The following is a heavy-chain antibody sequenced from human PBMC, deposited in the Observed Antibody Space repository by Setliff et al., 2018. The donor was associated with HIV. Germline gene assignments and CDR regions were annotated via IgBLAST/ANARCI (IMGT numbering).Heavy chain of an antibody. D-gene: IGHD2-21*01. J-gene: IGHJ3*02. CDR3: ARDYYCGRDCYSAFDS. CDR2: INTNTGNP. CDR1: GFTFNSYG. V-gene: IGHV7-4-1*02. Sequence: ASVKVSCAASGFTFNSYGIHWVRQAPGQGLEWMGWINTNTGNPTYGQGFTGRFVLSLDSSVNTAYLQISSLRAEDTAVYYCARDYYCGRDCYSAFDSWGQGTMVTVSS.